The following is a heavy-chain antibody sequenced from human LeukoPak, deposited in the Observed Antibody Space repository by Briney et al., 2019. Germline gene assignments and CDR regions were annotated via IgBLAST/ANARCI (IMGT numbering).Heavy chain of an antibody. Sequence: SETLSLTCTVSGGSISSSSYYWGWIRQPPGKGLEWVGSIYYSGSTYYNPSLKSRVTISVDTSKNQFSLKLSSVTAADTAVYYCARGRYSSGWDIDYWGQGTLVTVSS. CDR3: ARGRYSSGWDIDY. V-gene: IGHV4-39*01. CDR1: GGSISSSSYY. D-gene: IGHD6-19*01. J-gene: IGHJ4*02. CDR2: IYYSGST.